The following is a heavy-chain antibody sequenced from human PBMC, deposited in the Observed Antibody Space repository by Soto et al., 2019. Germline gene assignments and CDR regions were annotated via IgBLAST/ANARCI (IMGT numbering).Heavy chain of an antibody. J-gene: IGHJ5*01. CDR1: GFSLSTNGVG. CDR3: AHRLRLKWFDS. CDR2: VYWDDSK. Sequence: QITLKESGPTLVKPTQTLTLTCTFSGFSLSTNGVGVGWIRQPLGKALEWLALVYWDDSKRYSPSLSNRLTVTKGTSTNQVVLIMTNMDPVDTATYYCAHRLRLKWFDSWGQGTLVTVSS. V-gene: IGHV2-5*02.